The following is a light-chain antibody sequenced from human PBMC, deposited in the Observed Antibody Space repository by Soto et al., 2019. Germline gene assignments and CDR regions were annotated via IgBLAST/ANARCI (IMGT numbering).Light chain of an antibody. V-gene: IGLV3-21*02. CDR3: RVWDSSSGHYI. J-gene: IGLJ1*01. CDR2: DDS. CDR1: NIGRKS. Sequence: SYELTQPPSVSVAPGQTARISCGGNNIGRKSVHWYQQKPGRAPVVVVYDDSDRPSGIPERFSGANSGDTATLTISRVEAGDEADYYCRVWDSSSGHYIFGTGTKVTVL.